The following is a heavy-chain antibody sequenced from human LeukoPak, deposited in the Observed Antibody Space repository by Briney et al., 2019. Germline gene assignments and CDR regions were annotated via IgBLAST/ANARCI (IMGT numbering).Heavy chain of an antibody. CDR3: ASMGADSFDY. D-gene: IGHD3-16*01. J-gene: IGHJ4*02. Sequence: ASVKVSCKTSGYTFTNYAINWVRQAPGQGLEFMGWLNTGTGNPTYAQDFTGRFVFSLDTSVSTAYLQISTLKPDDTAVYYCASMGADSFDYWGQGTLVPVSS. V-gene: IGHV7-4-1*02. CDR2: LNTGTGNP. CDR1: GYTFTNYA.